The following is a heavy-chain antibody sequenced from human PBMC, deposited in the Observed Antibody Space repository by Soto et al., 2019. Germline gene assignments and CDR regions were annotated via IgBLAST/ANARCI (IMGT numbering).Heavy chain of an antibody. CDR1: GGSFSGYY. V-gene: IGHV4-34*01. J-gene: IGHJ4*02. Sequence: QVQLQQWGAGLLKPSETLSLTCAVYGGSFSGYYWSWIRQPPGKGLEWIGEINHSGSTNYNPSLKSRGTISVDTSKNQFSLKLSSVTAADTAVYSCARGRSSSWYNYWGQGTLVTVSS. CDR2: INHSGST. D-gene: IGHD6-13*01. CDR3: ARGRSSSWYNY.